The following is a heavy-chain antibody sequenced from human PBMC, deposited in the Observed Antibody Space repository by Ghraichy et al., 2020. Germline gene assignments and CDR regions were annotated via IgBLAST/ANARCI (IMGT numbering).Heavy chain of an antibody. CDR2: ISGSGGST. Sequence: GGSLRLSCAASGFTFSSYAMSWVRQAPGKGLEWVSAISGSGGSTYYAESVKGRFTISRDNSKNTLYLQMNSLRAEDTAVYYCAKAPGWLHYFDYWGQGTLVTVSS. CDR1: GFTFSSYA. J-gene: IGHJ4*02. V-gene: IGHV3-23*01. D-gene: IGHD2-15*01. CDR3: AKAPGWLHYFDY.